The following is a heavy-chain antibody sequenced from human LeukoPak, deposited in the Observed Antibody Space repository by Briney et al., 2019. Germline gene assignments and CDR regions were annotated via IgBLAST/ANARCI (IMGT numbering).Heavy chain of an antibody. Sequence: GGSLRLSCAASGFTFSSYWMHWVRHAPGKGLVWVSRINSNGSSTSYADSVKGRFTISRDNAKNTLYLQMNSLRAEDTAVYYCARESGGYYYDSSGYYYPTFDPWGQGTLVTVSS. V-gene: IGHV3-74*01. CDR3: ARESGGYYYDSSGYYYPTFDP. D-gene: IGHD3-22*01. CDR1: GFTFSSYW. CDR2: INSNGSST. J-gene: IGHJ5*02.